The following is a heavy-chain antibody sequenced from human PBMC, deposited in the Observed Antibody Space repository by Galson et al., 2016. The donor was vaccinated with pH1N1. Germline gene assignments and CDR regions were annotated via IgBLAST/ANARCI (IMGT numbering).Heavy chain of an antibody. D-gene: IGHD4-11*01. CDR2: ISYDGSNK. CDR3: ARDPVDYPSYYYLYGLDV. V-gene: IGHV3-30-3*01. J-gene: IGHJ6*02. CDR1: GFTFRSYA. Sequence: SLRLSCAASGFTFRSYAMHWVRQAPGKGLEWVAVISYDGSNKDYAESVKGRFTIARDNSGNMLYVQMNSLRVDDTAVYYCARDPVDYPSYYYLYGLDVWGQGTTVAVSS.